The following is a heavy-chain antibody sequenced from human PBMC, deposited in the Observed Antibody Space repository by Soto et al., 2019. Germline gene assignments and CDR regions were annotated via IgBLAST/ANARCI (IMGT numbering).Heavy chain of an antibody. CDR1: GYTFTSYG. CDR2: ISAYNGNT. CDR3: ARDSPEAVADHYYYYGMDV. V-gene: IGHV1-18*04. J-gene: IGHJ6*02. D-gene: IGHD6-19*01. Sequence: ASVKVSCKASGYTFTSYGISWVRQAPGQGLEWMGWISAYNGNTNYAQKLQGRVTMTTDTSTSTAYMELRSLRSDDTAVYYCARDSPEAVADHYYYYGMDVWGQGTMFTVSS.